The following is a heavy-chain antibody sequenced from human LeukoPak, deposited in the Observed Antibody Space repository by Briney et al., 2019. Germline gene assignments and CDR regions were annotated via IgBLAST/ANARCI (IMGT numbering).Heavy chain of an antibody. V-gene: IGHV4-4*07. CDR2: IYTSGST. CDR3: ARDGGKASNYYYYYMDV. Sequence: SETLSLTCTVSGGSISSYYWSWIRQPAGKGLEWIGRIYTSGSTNYNPSLKSRVTMSVDTSKNQFSLKLSSVTAADTAVYYCARDGGKASNYYYYYMDVWGKGTTVTVPS. D-gene: IGHD3-16*01. J-gene: IGHJ6*03. CDR1: GGSISSYY.